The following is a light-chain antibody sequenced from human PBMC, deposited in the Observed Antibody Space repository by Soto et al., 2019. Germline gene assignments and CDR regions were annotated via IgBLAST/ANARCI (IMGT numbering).Light chain of an antibody. Sequence: QSVLTQPLSASGSPGQSVTISCTGTSSDVGGYNYVCWYQQYPGKAPKLIISEVYKRPSGVPDRFSGSKSGNTASLTVSGLQAEDEADYYCSSYSGTNTVVFGGGTKLTVL. J-gene: IGLJ2*01. V-gene: IGLV2-8*01. CDR1: SSDVGGYNY. CDR3: SSYSGTNTVV. CDR2: EVY.